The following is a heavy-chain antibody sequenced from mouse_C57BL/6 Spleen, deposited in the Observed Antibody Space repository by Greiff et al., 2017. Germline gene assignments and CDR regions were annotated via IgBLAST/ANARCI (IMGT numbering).Heavy chain of an antibody. V-gene: IGHV2-2*01. CDR2: IWSGGST. CDR3: ARNLGGNYGGDYFDY. D-gene: IGHD2-1*01. Sequence: VQRVESGPGLVQPSQSLSITCTVSGFSLTSYGVHWVRQSPGKGLEWLGVIWSGGSTDYNAAFISRLSISKDNSKSQVFFKMNSLQADDTAIYYWARNLGGNYGGDYFDYWGQGTTLTVSS. CDR1: GFSLTSYG. J-gene: IGHJ2*01.